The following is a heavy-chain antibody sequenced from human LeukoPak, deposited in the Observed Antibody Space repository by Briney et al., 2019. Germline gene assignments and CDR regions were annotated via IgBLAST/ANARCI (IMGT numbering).Heavy chain of an antibody. J-gene: IGHJ4*02. Sequence: SETLSLTCTVSGCSISSYYWSWIRQPPGKGLEWIGHIYYSGSTHYNPSLKSRGTISVDTSNNQFSLKLSSVTAADTAVYYCARHVGNSGSGSYLTYFDYWGQGTLVTVSS. D-gene: IGHD3-10*01. CDR2: IYYSGST. V-gene: IGHV4-59*08. CDR1: GCSISSYY. CDR3: ARHVGNSGSGSYLTYFDY.